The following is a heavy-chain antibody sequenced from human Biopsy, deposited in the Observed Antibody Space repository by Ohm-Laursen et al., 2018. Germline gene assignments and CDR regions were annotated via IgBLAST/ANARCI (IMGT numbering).Heavy chain of an antibody. CDR1: GFTFNNAW. J-gene: IGHJ4*02. V-gene: IGHV3-33*06. CDR3: AKCMTGGSNYYFHH. CDR2: IWYDGSNK. Sequence: RSLRLSCAASGFTFNNAWMNWVRQAPGMGLEWVAAIWYDGSNKNYADSVKGRFTISRDNSKNTLYLQMNSLRGEDTAVYYCAKCMTGGSNYYFHHCGQGTLVTVSS. D-gene: IGHD2-8*01.